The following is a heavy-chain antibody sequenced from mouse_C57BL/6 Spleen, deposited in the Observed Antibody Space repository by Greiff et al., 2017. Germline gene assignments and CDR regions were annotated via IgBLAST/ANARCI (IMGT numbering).Heavy chain of an antibody. CDR2: IRSGSGTI. D-gene: IGHD1-1*01. CDR3: ARDSGSYYCGSRDWFAY. J-gene: IGHJ3*01. V-gene: IGHV5-17*01. CDR1: GFTFRDYG. Sequence: EVNVVESGRGLVKPGGSLKLSCAASGFTFRDYGLHWVRQALEKGLEWFAYIRSGSGTIYYADTVKGRFTISRDNAKDTLFLHMTSLRSEDTAMYYCARDSGSYYCGSRDWFAYWGQGTLVTVSA.